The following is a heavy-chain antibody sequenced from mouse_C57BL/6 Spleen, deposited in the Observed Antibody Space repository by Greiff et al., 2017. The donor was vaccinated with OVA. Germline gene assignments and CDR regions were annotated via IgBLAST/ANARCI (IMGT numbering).Heavy chain of an antibody. CDR3: AREGDGYFPWFAY. CDR2: ISYSGST. D-gene: IGHD2-3*01. J-gene: IGHJ3*01. Sequence: EVQGVESGPGMVKPSQSLSLTCTVTGYSITSGYDWHWIRHFPGNKLEWMGYISYSGSTNYNPSLKSRISITHDTSKNHFFLKLNSVTTEDTATYYCAREGDGYFPWFAYWGQGTLVTVSA. V-gene: IGHV3-1*01. CDR1: GYSITSGYD.